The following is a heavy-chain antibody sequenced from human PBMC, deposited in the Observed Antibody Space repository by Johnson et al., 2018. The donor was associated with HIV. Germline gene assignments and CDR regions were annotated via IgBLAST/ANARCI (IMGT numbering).Heavy chain of an antibody. V-gene: IGHV3-30-3*01. CDR1: GFSFSSFA. CDR2: MSFDETNS. CDR3: AREELEPDVFDI. J-gene: IGHJ3*02. D-gene: IGHD1-1*01. Sequence: VQLVESGGGLIHPGGSLRLSCVASGFSFSSFAMHWVRQAPGKGLQWVAVMSFDETNSYDSDSVDVKGRFTISRDNSKNTLYLQMDSLRAEDTAVYYCAREELEPDVFDIWGQGTMVTVSS.